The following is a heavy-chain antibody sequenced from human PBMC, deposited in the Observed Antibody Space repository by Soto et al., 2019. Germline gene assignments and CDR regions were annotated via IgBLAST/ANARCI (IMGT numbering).Heavy chain of an antibody. CDR2: ISLYNGNT. D-gene: IGHD3-22*01. CDR1: DFSFTSHG. Sequence: ASVTVSCTAYDFSFTSHGISWVRQAPGQGLEWMGWISLYNGNTNYAQQFQGRVTMTTDTSTSTAHMELRSLRSDDTAVYYCARDRRITMIVVVITSDTSMGMDVWGQGTTVTVSS. J-gene: IGHJ6*02. CDR3: ARDRRITMIVVVITSDTSMGMDV. V-gene: IGHV1-18*04.